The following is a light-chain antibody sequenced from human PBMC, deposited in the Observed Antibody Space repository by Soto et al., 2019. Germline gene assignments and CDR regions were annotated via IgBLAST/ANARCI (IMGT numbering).Light chain of an antibody. V-gene: IGKV1-9*01. CDR2: DAS. Sequence: DIQMTHSPSSLSASVVYIVTITFRASQGISSYLAWYQQKPGKVPKVLMYDASTLQRGVPSRFSGSGSGTEFTLAISSLQPEDFATYYCQKFNDYPINFGQGTRLEIK. CDR3: QKFNDYPIN. CDR1: QGISSY. J-gene: IGKJ5*01.